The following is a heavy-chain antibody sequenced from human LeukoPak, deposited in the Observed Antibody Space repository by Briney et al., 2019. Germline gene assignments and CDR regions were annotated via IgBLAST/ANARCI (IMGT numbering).Heavy chain of an antibody. CDR3: ARMALDGGDSIGFDS. CDR2: INPNIGDA. D-gene: IGHD2-21*02. CDR1: GYTFTDYF. J-gene: IGHJ5*01. Sequence: ASVKVSCKASGYTFTDYFIHWVRQAPGQGLEWMGWINPNIGDASYAQKVQDRCTITRDRSINTAYMELSRLTSDDTAVYYCARMALDGGDSIGFDSWGQGTLVTVSP. V-gene: IGHV1-2*02.